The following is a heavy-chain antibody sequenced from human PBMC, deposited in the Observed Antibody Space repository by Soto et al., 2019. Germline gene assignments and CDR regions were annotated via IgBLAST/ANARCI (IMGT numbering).Heavy chain of an antibody. CDR2: IKSKTDGGTT. V-gene: IGHV3-15*07. J-gene: IGHJ4*02. CDR3: TTEHDSSGSDFDY. Sequence: SVSNAWMNWVRQAPGKGLEWVGRIKSKTDGGTTDYAAPVKGRFTISRDDSKNTLYLQMNSLKTEDTVVYYCTTEHDSSGSDFDYWGQGTLVTVSS. CDR1: SVSNAW. D-gene: IGHD3-22*01.